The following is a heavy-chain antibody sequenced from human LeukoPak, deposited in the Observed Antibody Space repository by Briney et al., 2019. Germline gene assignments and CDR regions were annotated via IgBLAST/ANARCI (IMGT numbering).Heavy chain of an antibody. D-gene: IGHD6-19*01. J-gene: IGHJ6*03. V-gene: IGHV4-59*01. CDR2: IYYSGST. Sequence: SETLSLTCTVSGGSISSYYWSWIRQPPGKGLEWIGYIYYSGSTNYNPSLKSRVTISVDTSKNQFSLKLSSVTAADTAVYYCARDRFTGYSSGGYYMDVWGKGTTVTISS. CDR1: GGSISSYY. CDR3: ARDRFTGYSSGGYYMDV.